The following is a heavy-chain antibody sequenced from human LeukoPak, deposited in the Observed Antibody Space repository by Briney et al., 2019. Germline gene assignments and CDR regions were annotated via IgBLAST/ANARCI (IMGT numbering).Heavy chain of an antibody. D-gene: IGHD6-13*01. CDR2: IKQDGREI. Sequence: PGGSLRLSCAGSGFTFSNYWMSWVRQAPGKGPEWVANIKQDGREIHYLDSVKGRFTISRDNAKSSPYLQMNSLKVEDTAVYYCTRDEAAAANWGQGTLVTVSS. CDR3: TRDEAAAAN. CDR1: GFTFSNYW. V-gene: IGHV3-7*01. J-gene: IGHJ4*02.